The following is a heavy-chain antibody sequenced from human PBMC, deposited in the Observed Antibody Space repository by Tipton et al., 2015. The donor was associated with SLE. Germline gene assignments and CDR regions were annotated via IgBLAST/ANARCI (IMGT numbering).Heavy chain of an antibody. V-gene: IGHV4-38-2*02. Sequence: TLSLPCDVSGFSISSGHYWGWIRQSPEKGMEWIASISHSGYTLNNPSLKSRVSISVDTSKNRFSLKLSSVTAADTAVYYCARDTLGEDGVDFWGQGTLVTVSS. CDR3: ARDTLGEDGVDF. D-gene: IGHD3-16*01. CDR2: ISHSGYT. J-gene: IGHJ4*02. CDR1: GFSISSGHY.